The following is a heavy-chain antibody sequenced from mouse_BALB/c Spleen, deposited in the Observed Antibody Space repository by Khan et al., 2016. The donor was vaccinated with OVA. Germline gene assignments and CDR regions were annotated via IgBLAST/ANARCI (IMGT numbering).Heavy chain of an antibody. D-gene: IGHD2-14*01. CDR1: GYTFTSYT. Sequence: QVQLQQSGAELARPGASVKMSCKASGYTFTSYTIHWIKKRPGQGLEWIGYINPSNGYTNYNQKFKDKATLTTEKSSTTAYLQLSSLTSDDSAVYNCVRDGAYHRNDGWFAYWCQGTLVTVSA. J-gene: IGHJ3*01. CDR3: VRDGAYHRNDGWFAY. CDR2: INPSNGYT. V-gene: IGHV1-4*01.